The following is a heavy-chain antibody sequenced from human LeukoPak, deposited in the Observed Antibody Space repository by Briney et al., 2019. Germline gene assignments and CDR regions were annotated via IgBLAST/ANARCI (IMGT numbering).Heavy chain of an antibody. CDR2: VSSSGDRT. V-gene: IGHV3-64*01. J-gene: IGHJ4*02. CDR1: GFTFSSFY. CDR3: ARDRLGSGWSFDY. Sequence: GGSLRLSCAASGFTFSSFYMHWVRHAPGQGLEYVSSVSSSGDRTHYASSVKGRFTISRDNSKNTLYLQMGSLRAEDMALYYCARDRLGSGWSFDYWGQGTLVTVSS. D-gene: IGHD6-19*01.